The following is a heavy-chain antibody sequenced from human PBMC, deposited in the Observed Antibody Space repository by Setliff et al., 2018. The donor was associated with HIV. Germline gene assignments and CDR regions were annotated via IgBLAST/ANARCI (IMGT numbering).Heavy chain of an antibody. Sequence: PSETLSLTCTVSGGSISSYFWSWIRQPPGKGLEWIGYIYTNGSTNYNPSLKSRVTISVDTSKNQFSLKLSSVTAADTAVYYCARWHPPYGFWEEDYWGQGTLVTVS. CDR2: IYTNGST. CDR3: ARWHPPYGFWEEDY. V-gene: IGHV4-4*08. J-gene: IGHJ4*02. CDR1: GGSISSYF. D-gene: IGHD3-10*01.